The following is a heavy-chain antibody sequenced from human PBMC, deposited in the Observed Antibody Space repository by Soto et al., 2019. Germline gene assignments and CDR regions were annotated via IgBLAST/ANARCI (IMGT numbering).Heavy chain of an antibody. V-gene: IGHV1-69*01. Sequence: QVQLVQSGAEVKKPGSSVKVSCKASGGTFSSYGISWVRQAPGQGLEWMGGIILIFGTANYAQKFQGRVTITADESTSTPCTELSSLRPEDTAVYFCASWYSGNWYNGHWGERTLVTVAA. CDR2: IILIFGTA. J-gene: IGHJ4*02. CDR1: GGTFSSYG. D-gene: IGHD1-26*01. CDR3: ASWYSGNWYNGH.